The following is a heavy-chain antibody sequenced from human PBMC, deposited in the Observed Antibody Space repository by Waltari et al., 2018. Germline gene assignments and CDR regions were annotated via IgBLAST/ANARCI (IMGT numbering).Heavy chain of an antibody. V-gene: IGHV1-69*01. Sequence: QVQLVQSGAEVKKPGSSVKVSCKASGGTFNNYAISWLRQAPGQGLEWMGGIIPVLHTAKYAKKFQGRVTITADGSTSTAYMELSGLRSEDTAVYFCARVGGSYLGVDYFYYNMDVWGQGTSVTVSS. CDR1: GGTFNNYA. CDR3: ARVGGSYLGVDYFYYNMDV. D-gene: IGHD1-26*01. J-gene: IGHJ6*02. CDR2: IIPVLHTA.